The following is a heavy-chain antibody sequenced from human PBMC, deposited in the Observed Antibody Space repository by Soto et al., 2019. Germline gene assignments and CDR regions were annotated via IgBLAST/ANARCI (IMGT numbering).Heavy chain of an antibody. CDR2: IIPIFGTA. D-gene: IGHD3-3*01. V-gene: IGHV1-69*12. CDR1: GGTFSSYA. CDR3: ARVRVRFLEWLGSEG. Sequence: QVQLVQSGAEVKKPGSSVKVSCKASGGTFSSYAFSWVRQAPGQGLEWMGGIIPIFGTANYAQKFQGRVTITGEEATGTAHLEVSSLRSGGTAVYYCARVRVRFLEWLGSEGWGQGTLVTVSS. J-gene: IGHJ4*02.